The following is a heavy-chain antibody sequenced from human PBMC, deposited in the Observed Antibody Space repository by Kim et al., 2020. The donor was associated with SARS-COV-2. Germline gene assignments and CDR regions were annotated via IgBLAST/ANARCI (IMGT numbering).Heavy chain of an antibody. CDR2: IYYSGST. V-gene: IGHV4-59*01. J-gene: IGHJ2*01. CDR3: ARDHREWLRYTATLYFDL. Sequence: SETLSLTCTVSGGSISSYYWSWIRQPPGKGLEWIGYIYYSGSTNYNPSLTSRVTISVDTSKNQFSLKLSSGTAADTAVYYCARDHREWLRYTATLYFDL. D-gene: IGHD3-3*01. CDR1: GGSISSYY.